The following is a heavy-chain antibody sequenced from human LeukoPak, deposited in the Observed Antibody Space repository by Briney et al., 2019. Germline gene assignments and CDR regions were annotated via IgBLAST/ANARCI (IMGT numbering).Heavy chain of an antibody. J-gene: IGHJ4*02. V-gene: IGHV3-30*18. D-gene: IGHD2-2*01. Sequence: GGSLRLSCAASGFTVSSYGIHWVRQAPGKGREWVAVISYDGSNKYYADSVKGRFTISRDNSKNTLYLQMNSLRAEDTAVYYCAKVYLSIVVVPAADYWGQGTLVTVSS. CDR1: GFTVSSYG. CDR2: ISYDGSNK. CDR3: AKVYLSIVVVPAADY.